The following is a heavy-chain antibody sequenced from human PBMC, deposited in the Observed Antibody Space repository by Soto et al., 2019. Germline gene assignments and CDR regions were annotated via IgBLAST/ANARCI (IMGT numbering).Heavy chain of an antibody. Sequence: ASVKVSCKASGYTFTSYDINWVRQATGQGLEWMGRMNPNSGNTGYAQKFQGRVTMTRDTSTSTVYMELSSLRSEDTAVYYCARDRSVDPYGMDVWGQGTTVTVSS. D-gene: IGHD5-12*01. CDR2: MNPNSGNT. J-gene: IGHJ6*02. V-gene: IGHV1-8*01. CDR3: ARDRSVDPYGMDV. CDR1: GYTFTSYD.